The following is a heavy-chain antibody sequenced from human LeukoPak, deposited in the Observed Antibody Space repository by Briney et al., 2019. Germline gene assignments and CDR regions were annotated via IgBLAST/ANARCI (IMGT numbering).Heavy chain of an antibody. Sequence: PGRSLRLSCAASGFTFDDYAMHWVRQAPGKGLEWVSGISWNSGSIGYADSVKGRFTISRDNAKNSLYLQMNSLRAEDTALYYCAKDKGGGSGWYGPDAFDIWGQGTMVTVSS. D-gene: IGHD6-19*01. CDR2: ISWNSGSI. V-gene: IGHV3-9*01. CDR3: AKDKGGGSGWYGPDAFDI. CDR1: GFTFDDYA. J-gene: IGHJ3*02.